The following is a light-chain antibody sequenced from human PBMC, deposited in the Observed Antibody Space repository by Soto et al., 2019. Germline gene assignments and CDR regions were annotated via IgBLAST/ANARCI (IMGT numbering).Light chain of an antibody. CDR3: QQYGALPR. CDR2: GAS. V-gene: IGKV3-20*01. Sequence: DIVLTQSPGTLSLSPGERATLSCRASQCVTSSYLAWYQHKPGQAPRLLIYGASSRATGIPDRFSGSGSGTDFTLTISRLEPEDFAVYFCQQYGALPRFGQGTRLEIK. CDR1: QCVTSSY. J-gene: IGKJ5*01.